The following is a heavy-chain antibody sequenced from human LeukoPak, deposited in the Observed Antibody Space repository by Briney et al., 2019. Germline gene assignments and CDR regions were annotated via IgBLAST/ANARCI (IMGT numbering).Heavy chain of an antibody. V-gene: IGHV4-59*01. Sequence: SETLSLTCTVSGGFISSYYWSWIRQLPGKGLEWIGYIYYSGSTNYNPSLKSRVTISVDTSKNQFSLKLSSVTAADTAVYYCAREGFEGVPRAYNWFDPWGQGTLVTVSS. CDR2: IYYSGST. CDR3: AREGFEGVPRAYNWFDP. J-gene: IGHJ5*02. D-gene: IGHD3-3*01. CDR1: GGFISSYY.